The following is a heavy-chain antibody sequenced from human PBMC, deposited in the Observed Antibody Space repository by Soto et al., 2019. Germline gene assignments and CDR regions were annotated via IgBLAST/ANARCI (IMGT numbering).Heavy chain of an antibody. CDR3: ATRFQYGSPKSYTYYGRDV. V-gene: IGHV1-69*06. D-gene: IGHD6-6*01. J-gene: IGHJ6*04. Sequence: ASVKVSCKASGGTFSSYAISWVRQAPGQGLEWMGGIIPIFGTANYAQKFQGRVTITADKSTSTAYMELSSLRSEDTAVYYSATRFQYGSPKSYTYYGRDVWGKGTTFTVPS. CDR1: GGTFSSYA. CDR2: IIPIFGTA.